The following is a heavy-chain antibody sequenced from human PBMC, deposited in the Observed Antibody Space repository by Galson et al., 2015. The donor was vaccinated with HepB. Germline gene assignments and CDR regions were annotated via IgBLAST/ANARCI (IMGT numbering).Heavy chain of an antibody. V-gene: IGHV1-3*01. CDR1: GYTFTSYA. D-gene: IGHD3-22*01. Sequence: SVKVSCKASGYTFTSYAMHWVRQAPGQRLEWMGWINAGNGNTKYSQKFQGRVTITRDTSASTAYMELSSLRSEDTAVYYCARDLYYDSSGYNWYFDLWGRGTLVTVSS. CDR2: INAGNGNT. J-gene: IGHJ2*01. CDR3: ARDLYYDSSGYNWYFDL.